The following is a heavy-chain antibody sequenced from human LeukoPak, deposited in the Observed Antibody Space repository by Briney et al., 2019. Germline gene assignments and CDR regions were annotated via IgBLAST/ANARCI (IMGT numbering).Heavy chain of an antibody. D-gene: IGHD4-11*01. J-gene: IGHJ6*03. CDR3: ATSAGDYRAGHYYYMGV. V-gene: IGHV1-2*02. Sequence: ASVKVSCKASGYTFTGYYFNWVRQAPGQGLEWMGWINPYTAGTNYAQKFLGGVTLTWDTSISTAYMELNRLTSDDTAVYYCATSAGDYRAGHYYYMGVWGKGTSVTVSS. CDR1: GYTFTGYY. CDR2: INPYTAGT.